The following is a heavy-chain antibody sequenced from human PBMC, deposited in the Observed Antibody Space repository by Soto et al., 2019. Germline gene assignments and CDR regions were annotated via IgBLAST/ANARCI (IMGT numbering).Heavy chain of an antibody. J-gene: IGHJ5*02. Sequence: QTQLQESGPGLVKPSETLSLTCTVSGASVSNGYWSWIRQPPEKGLEWIGFMYFGGSFNYNPSLTSRVNISVDTPKNQFSLKVSSVTAADTAVYYCARSYYDATGFAVDPWGQGTLVIVSS. CDR1: GASVSNGY. D-gene: IGHD3-22*01. CDR3: ARSYYDATGFAVDP. CDR2: MYFGGSF. V-gene: IGHV4-59*02.